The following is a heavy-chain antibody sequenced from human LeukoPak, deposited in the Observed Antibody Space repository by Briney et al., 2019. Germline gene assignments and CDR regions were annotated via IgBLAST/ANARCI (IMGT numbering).Heavy chain of an antibody. J-gene: IGHJ4*02. CDR2: MYYSGNT. V-gene: IGHV4-59*01. Sequence: PSETLSLTCTVSVDSISGYYWSWIRQPPGKGLEWIGYMYYSGNTNYNPSLKSRLTTSLDTSKNQFSLKLSSVTAADKAVYYCARGKYYFDYWGQGTLVTVSS. CDR3: ARGKYYFDY. CDR1: VDSISGYY.